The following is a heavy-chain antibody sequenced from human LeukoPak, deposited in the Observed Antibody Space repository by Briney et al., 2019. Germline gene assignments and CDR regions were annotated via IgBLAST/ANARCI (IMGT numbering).Heavy chain of an antibody. Sequence: GGSLRLSCAASGFTFSSYSMHWVRQAPRKGLELVSYIGHTGTEIRYADSVRGRLTISRDNDRNSLYLQMNSLRDEDTAVYHCVKDRGYCTGGNCYRFFDSWGQGALVTVSS. J-gene: IGHJ4*02. V-gene: IGHV3-48*02. CDR3: VKDRGYCTGGNCYRFFDS. D-gene: IGHD2-8*02. CDR1: GFTFSSYS. CDR2: IGHTGTEI.